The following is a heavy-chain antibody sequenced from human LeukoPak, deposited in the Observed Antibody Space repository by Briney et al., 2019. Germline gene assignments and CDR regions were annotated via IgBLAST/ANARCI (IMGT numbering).Heavy chain of an antibody. Sequence: SETLSLTCAVYGGSFSGYYWSWIRQPPGKGLEWIGEINHSGSTNYNPSLKSRVTISVDTSKNQFSLKLSSVTAADTAVYYCARDGDYYDSSGYYYYFDYWGQGTLVTVSS. CDR2: INHSGST. V-gene: IGHV4-34*01. CDR1: GGSFSGYY. J-gene: IGHJ4*02. CDR3: ARDGDYYDSSGYYYYFDY. D-gene: IGHD3-22*01.